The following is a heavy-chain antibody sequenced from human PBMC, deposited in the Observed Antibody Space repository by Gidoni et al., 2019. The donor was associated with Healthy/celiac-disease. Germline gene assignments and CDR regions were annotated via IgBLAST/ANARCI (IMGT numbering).Heavy chain of an antibody. V-gene: IGHV4-39*01. CDR1: GGSISSSSYY. CDR3: ARHAEAADYALDI. J-gene: IGHJ3*02. Sequence: QLQLQESGPGLVKPSETLSLTCTVSGGSISSSSYYWGWIRQPPGKGLEWIGSIYYSGSTYYNPSLKSRVTISVDTSKNQFSLKLSSVTAADTAVYYCARHAEAADYALDIWGQGTMVTVSS. D-gene: IGHD6-13*01. CDR2: IYYSGST.